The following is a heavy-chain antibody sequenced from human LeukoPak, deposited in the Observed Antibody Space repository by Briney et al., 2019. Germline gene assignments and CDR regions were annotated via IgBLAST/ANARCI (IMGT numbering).Heavy chain of an antibody. CDR3: ARVYYDSSGYYYPLDY. J-gene: IGHJ4*02. D-gene: IGHD3-22*01. CDR2: ISSSSSYI. CDR1: GFTFSSYS. Sequence: AGGSLRLSCAASGFTFSSYSMNWVRQAPGKGLERVSSISSSSSYIYYADSVKGRFTISRDNAKNSLYLQMNSLRAEDTAVYYCARVYYDSSGYYYPLDYWGQGTLVTVSS. V-gene: IGHV3-21*01.